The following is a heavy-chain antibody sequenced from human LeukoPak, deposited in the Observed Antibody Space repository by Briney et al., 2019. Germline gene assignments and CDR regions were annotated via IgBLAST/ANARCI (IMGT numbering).Heavy chain of an antibody. Sequence: HPGGSLRLSCAASGFTFSSYIMNWVRQAPGKGLEWVSYISSSSSTIYYADSVKGRFTISRDNAKNSLYLQMNSLRAEDTAVYYCARERAWIPDYYYGMDVWGQGTTVTVSS. CDR1: GFTFSSYI. V-gene: IGHV3-48*01. CDR3: ARERAWIPDYYYGMDV. D-gene: IGHD5-18*01. J-gene: IGHJ6*02. CDR2: ISSSSSTI.